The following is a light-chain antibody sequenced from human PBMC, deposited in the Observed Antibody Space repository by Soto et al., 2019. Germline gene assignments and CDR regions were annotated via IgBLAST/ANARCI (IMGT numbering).Light chain of an antibody. CDR3: SSYTSSSTL. J-gene: IGLJ1*01. Sequence: QSASVSGSPGQSITISCTGTSRDVGGYNYVSWYQQHPGKAPKLMIYDVSNRPSGVSNRFSGSKSGNTASLTISGLQAEDEADYYCSSYTSSSTLFGTGTKLTVL. V-gene: IGLV2-14*01. CDR2: DVS. CDR1: SRDVGGYNY.